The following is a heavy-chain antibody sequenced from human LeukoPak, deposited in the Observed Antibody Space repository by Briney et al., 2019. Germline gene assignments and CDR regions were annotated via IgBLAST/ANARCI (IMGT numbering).Heavy chain of an antibody. CDR1: GFTFSSYE. Sequence: QPGGSLRLSCAASGFTFSSYEMNWVRQAPGKGLEWVSYISSSGSTIYYADSVKGRFTISRDNARNSLNLQMNSLRAEDTAVYYCARGISGHYYGWGQGNLVTVSS. J-gene: IGHJ4*02. CDR2: ISSSGSTI. V-gene: IGHV3-48*03. CDR3: ARGISGHYYG. D-gene: IGHD3-22*01.